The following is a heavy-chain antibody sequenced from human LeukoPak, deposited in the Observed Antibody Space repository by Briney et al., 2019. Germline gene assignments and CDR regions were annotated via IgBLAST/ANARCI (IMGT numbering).Heavy chain of an antibody. CDR1: GFTFDGYA. V-gene: IGHV3-9*01. CDR3: AKRSVTALYYFDY. Sequence: GGSLRLSCAASGFTFDGYAMHWVRQAPGKGLEWVSGISWNSGSIGYADSVKGRFTISRDNSKNTLYLQMNSLRAEDTAIYYCAKRSVTALYYFDYWGQGTLVTVSS. CDR2: ISWNSGSI. D-gene: IGHD2-21*02. J-gene: IGHJ4*02.